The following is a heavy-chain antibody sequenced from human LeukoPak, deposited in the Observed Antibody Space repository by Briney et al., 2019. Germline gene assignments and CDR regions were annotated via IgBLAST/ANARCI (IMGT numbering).Heavy chain of an antibody. CDR3: ARDQGTSVTAMVGGHFDY. Sequence: GRSLRFSCAASGFTFRGNGMHWVRQAPGKGPEWVAIIWYDGSNRYYADSVKGRFTISRDNSKNTLFLQMNSLTAEDTAVYYCARDQGTSVTAMVGGHFDYWGPGTLVTVSS. V-gene: IGHV3-33*01. CDR1: GFTFRGNG. CDR2: IWYDGSNR. D-gene: IGHD4-17*01. J-gene: IGHJ4*02.